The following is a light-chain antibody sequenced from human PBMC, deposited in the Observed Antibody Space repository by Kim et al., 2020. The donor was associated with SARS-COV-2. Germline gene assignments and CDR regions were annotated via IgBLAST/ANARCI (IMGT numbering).Light chain of an antibody. CDR1: QTVSNY. CDR3: QYRRT. Sequence: TLSLSPGERATLSCGTSQTVSNYLAWYQQKPGQAPRHLIYDASNRATGIPVRFSGSGSGTDFSLTISNLEPEDFAVYYCQYRRTFGQGTKVEIK. J-gene: IGKJ1*01. CDR2: DAS. V-gene: IGKV3-11*01.